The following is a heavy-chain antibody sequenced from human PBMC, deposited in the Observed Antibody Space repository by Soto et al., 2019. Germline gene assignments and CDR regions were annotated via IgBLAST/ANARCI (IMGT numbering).Heavy chain of an antibody. CDR2: ADYSGTT. D-gene: IGHD3-10*01. CDR1: GGYISSDY. V-gene: IGHV4-59*12. Sequence: SAPVSLTCTVSGGYISSDYCTRIRQSPGKGLEWIGYADYSGTTKYNASLKSRALISVDTTKNQFSMKLNSVTAADTAVYYCARDQQMGRLGPWGQGTLVTVSS. J-gene: IGHJ5*02. CDR3: ARDQQMGRLGP.